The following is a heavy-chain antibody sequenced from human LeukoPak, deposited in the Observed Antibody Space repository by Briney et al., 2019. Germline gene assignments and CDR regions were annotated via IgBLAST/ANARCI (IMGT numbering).Heavy chain of an antibody. J-gene: IGHJ4*02. CDR3: VNLGYSD. CDR1: GFSFSAAW. CDR2: IKNDGSDK. D-gene: IGHD5-12*01. V-gene: IGHV3-7*01. Sequence: GGSLRLSCEASGFSFSAAWMTWVRQARGKGLEWVATIKNDGSDKYYVDPVKGRFTLSRDNAKNSVYLQMNSLRVEDTAVYYCVNLGYSDGGQGTLVTVSS.